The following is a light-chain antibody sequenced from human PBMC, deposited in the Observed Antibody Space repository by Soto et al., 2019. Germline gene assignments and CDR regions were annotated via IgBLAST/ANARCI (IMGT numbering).Light chain of an antibody. J-gene: IGKJ5*01. Sequence: IMLTQSRGTVSLLPGDRATLSSPASQSINSIYFAWYQQKPGQAPRLLIYGVSSRAAGIPDRFSGSGSGTDFTLTISRLEPEDFAVYYCHQYGSSPRTFGQGTQREIK. CDR2: GVS. CDR1: QSINSIY. V-gene: IGKV3-20*01. CDR3: HQYGSSPRT.